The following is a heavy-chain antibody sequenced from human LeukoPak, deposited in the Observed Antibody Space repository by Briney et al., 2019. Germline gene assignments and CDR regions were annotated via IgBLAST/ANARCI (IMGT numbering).Heavy chain of an antibody. V-gene: IGHV4-39*07. D-gene: IGHD6-19*01. CDR1: GGSISSSSYY. CDR2: IYYSGST. J-gene: IGHJ6*03. CDR3: ARRILRYSSGLSPHYYYYMDV. Sequence: PSETLSLTCTVSGGSISSSSYYWGWIRQPPGKGLEWIGSIYYSGSTYYNPSLKSRVTISVDTSKNRFSLKLSSVTAADTAVYYCARRILRYSSGLSPHYYYYMDVWGKGTTVTVSS.